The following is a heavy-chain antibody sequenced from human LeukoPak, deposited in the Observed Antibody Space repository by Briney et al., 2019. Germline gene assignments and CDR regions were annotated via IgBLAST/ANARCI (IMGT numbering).Heavy chain of an antibody. Sequence: GRSLRLSCAASGCTFSTYGMHWVRKAPGKGLEWVAVIWYDGSNKYYADSVKGRFTISRDNSKTTLYLQMNSLRAEATAVYYCARGDGYNFGLHDYWGQGTLVTVSS. CDR1: GCTFSTYG. J-gene: IGHJ4*02. CDR3: ARGDGYNFGLHDY. D-gene: IGHD5-24*01. CDR2: IWYDGSNK. V-gene: IGHV3-33*01.